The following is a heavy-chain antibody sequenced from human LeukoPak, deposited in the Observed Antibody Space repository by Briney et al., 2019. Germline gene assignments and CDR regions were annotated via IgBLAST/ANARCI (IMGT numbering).Heavy chain of an antibody. CDR2: VNHGGYT. CDR1: GASFNDYY. CDR3: ARDMIVGGLGPFDI. Sequence: SETLSLTCAVYGASFNDYYWTWIRQSPGGELEWIGEVNHGGYTNYNPTLKHRVSLSVDTSKNQFSLKVNSVIAADTAVYFCARDMIVGGLGPFDIWGQGTIVTVSS. D-gene: IGHD3-22*01. J-gene: IGHJ3*02. V-gene: IGHV4-34*01.